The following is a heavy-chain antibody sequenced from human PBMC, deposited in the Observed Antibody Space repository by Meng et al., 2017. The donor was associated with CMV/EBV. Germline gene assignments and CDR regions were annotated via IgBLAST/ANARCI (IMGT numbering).Heavy chain of an antibody. CDR3: ARDLMNCSSTSCANWFDP. D-gene: IGHD2-2*01. CDR2: IYTSGST. V-gene: IGHV4-4*07. CDR1: GGPISCYY. J-gene: IGHJ5*02. Sequence: GQPQGSGPGVGRPSEALSLTCTGFGGPISCYYWSWIRQPAGKGLEWIGRIYTSGSTNYNPSLKSRVTMSVDTSKNQFSLKLSSVTAADTAVYYCARDLMNCSSTSCANWFDPSGRGTLVTVPQ.